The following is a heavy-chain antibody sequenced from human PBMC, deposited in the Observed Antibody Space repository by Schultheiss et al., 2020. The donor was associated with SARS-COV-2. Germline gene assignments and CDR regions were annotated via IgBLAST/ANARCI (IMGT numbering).Heavy chain of an antibody. Sequence: SVKVSCKVLRYTVSDLSMHWVRQARGQRLEWIGWIVVGSGNTNYAQKFQERVTITRDMSTSTAYMELSSLRSEDTAVYYCAAAPKPITMVRWYYGMDVWGQGTTVTVSS. J-gene: IGHJ6*02. CDR1: RYTVSDLS. CDR2: IVVGSGNT. D-gene: IGHD3-10*01. V-gene: IGHV1-58*02. CDR3: AAAPKPITMVRWYYGMDV.